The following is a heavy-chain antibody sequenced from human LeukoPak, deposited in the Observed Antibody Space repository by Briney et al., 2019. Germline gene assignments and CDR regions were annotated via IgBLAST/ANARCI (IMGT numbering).Heavy chain of an antibody. CDR1: GYTFTSYD. V-gene: IGHV1-18*01. Sequence: GASVKFSCKASGYTFTSYDISWVRNAPGQGLEWMGWISAYNGNTNYAQKLQGRVTMTTDTSTSTAYMELRSLRSDDTAVYYCARGYCSGGSCYRNWFDPWGQGTLVTVSS. J-gene: IGHJ5*02. D-gene: IGHD2-15*01. CDR3: ARGYCSGGSCYRNWFDP. CDR2: ISAYNGNT.